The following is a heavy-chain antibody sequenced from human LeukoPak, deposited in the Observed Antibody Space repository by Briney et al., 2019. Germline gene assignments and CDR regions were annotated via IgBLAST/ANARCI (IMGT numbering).Heavy chain of an antibody. D-gene: IGHD3-22*01. CDR1: GFTFNTYT. CDR3: AKASAMIVVVSKHFDY. J-gene: IGHJ4*02. V-gene: IGHV3-23*01. Sequence: GGSLRLSCAASGFTFNTYTMSWVRQAPGKELEWVSAISGSGGSTYYADSVKGRFTISRDNSKNTLYLQMNSLRAEDTAVYYCAKASAMIVVVSKHFDYWGQGTLVTVSS. CDR2: ISGSGGST.